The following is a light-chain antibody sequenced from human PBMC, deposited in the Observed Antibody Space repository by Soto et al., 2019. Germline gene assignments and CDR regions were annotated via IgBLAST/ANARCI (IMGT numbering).Light chain of an antibody. Sequence: QSALTQPASMSGSPGQSITISCTGTSSDIGAYNFVSWYQQHPGKVPKLIIYEVTYRPSGVSNRFSGSKSGTTASLTISGLQAEDEADYYCASKTRTTFVVFGGGTKLTAL. CDR3: ASKTRTTFVV. CDR2: EVT. J-gene: IGLJ2*01. V-gene: IGLV2-14*01. CDR1: SSDIGAYNF.